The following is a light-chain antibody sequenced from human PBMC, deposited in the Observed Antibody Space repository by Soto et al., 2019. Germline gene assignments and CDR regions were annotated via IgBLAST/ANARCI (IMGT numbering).Light chain of an antibody. CDR3: QHYYNYPWT. J-gene: IGKJ1*01. CDR2: ASS. Sequence: AVLLTQSPSSFSASTGDRATITCRASQDIHNYLAWYQQVPGKAPKLLLYASSILQTGVPSRFSACGSGTDFTLTIDCLQYEDFATYFCQHYYNYPWTFGQGTTVE. V-gene: IGKV1-8*01. CDR1: QDIHNY.